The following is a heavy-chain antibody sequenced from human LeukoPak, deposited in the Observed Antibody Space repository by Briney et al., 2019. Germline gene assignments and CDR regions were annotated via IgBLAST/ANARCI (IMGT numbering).Heavy chain of an antibody. CDR1: GYTFTGHY. V-gene: IGHV1-2*02. Sequence: ASVKVSCKASGYTFTGHYMHWVRQAPGQGLEWMGWINPNTGGTNYAQKFQGRVTMTRDTSISTAYMEMRWLRSDDTAVYYCARDPVYCSSTSCYIRNWFDPWGQGTLVIVSS. CDR2: INPNTGGT. D-gene: IGHD2-2*02. J-gene: IGHJ5*02. CDR3: ARDPVYCSSTSCYIRNWFDP.